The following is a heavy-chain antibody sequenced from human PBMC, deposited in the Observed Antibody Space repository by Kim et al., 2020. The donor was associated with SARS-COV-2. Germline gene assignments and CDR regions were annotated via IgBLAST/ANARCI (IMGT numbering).Heavy chain of an antibody. J-gene: IGHJ3*02. CDR3: ARGAAMVRVDHVAFDI. CDR1: GYTFTGYY. Sequence: ASVKVSCKASGYTFTGYYLHWVRQAPGQGLEWMGRINPNSGGTTYAQKFQGRVTMTRDTSISTAYMDLRRLRSDDTVVYYCARGAAMVRVDHVAFDIGGQ. D-gene: IGHD3-10*01. CDR2: INPNSGGT. V-gene: IGHV1-2*05.